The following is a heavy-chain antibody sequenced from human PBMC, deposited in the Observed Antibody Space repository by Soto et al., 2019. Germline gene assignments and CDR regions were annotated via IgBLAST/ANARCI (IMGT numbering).Heavy chain of an antibody. D-gene: IGHD6-6*01. CDR3: AKNWDTTFSSSSH. CDR2: ISGSGGST. J-gene: IGHJ4*02. Sequence: GGSLRLSCAASGFPFSTYAMTWVRQAPGKGLEWVSAISGSGGSTYYADSVKGRFTISRDKSKSTLFLQMNSLRAEDTAVYYCAKNWDTTFSSSSHWGQGALVTVSS. CDR1: GFPFSTYA. V-gene: IGHV3-23*01.